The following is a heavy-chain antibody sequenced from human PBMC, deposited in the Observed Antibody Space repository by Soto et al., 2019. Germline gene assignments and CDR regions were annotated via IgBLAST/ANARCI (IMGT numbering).Heavy chain of an antibody. Sequence: SETLSLTCTVSGGSMSRGDYYWSWIRQPPGKGLEWIGFIYHTGSTYYSPSLKSRVAISVDTSKNQFSLKLSSLIAADTAVYYCARHSPPFFYGSGPWDVWGQGTTVTVSS. D-gene: IGHD3-10*01. CDR1: GGSMSRGDYY. CDR2: IYHTGST. J-gene: IGHJ6*02. CDR3: ARHSPPFFYGSGPWDV. V-gene: IGHV4-30-4*01.